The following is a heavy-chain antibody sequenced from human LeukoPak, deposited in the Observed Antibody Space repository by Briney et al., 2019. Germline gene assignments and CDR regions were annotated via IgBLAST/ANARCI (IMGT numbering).Heavy chain of an antibody. D-gene: IGHD5-12*01. J-gene: IGHJ4*02. CDR1: GGSISSSSYY. CDR3: ARGRSGYDSH. V-gene: IGHV4-39*01. CDR2: IYYSGST. Sequence: SETLSLTCTVAGGSISSSSYYWGWIRQPPGKGLEWFGSIYYSGSTYYNPSLKSRVTISVDTSKNQFSLKLSAVTAADTAVYYCARGRSGYDSHWGQGTLVTVSS.